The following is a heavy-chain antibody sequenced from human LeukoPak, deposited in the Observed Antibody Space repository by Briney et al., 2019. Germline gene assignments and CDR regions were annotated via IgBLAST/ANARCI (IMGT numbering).Heavy chain of an antibody. CDR3: AKDGDDYGDLDY. V-gene: IGHV3-23*01. Sequence: GGSLRLSCAASGSTFSSYAMSWVRQAPGKGLEWVSAISGSGGSTYYADSVKGRFTISRDNSKNTLYLQMNSLRAEDTAVYYCAKDGDDYGDLDYWGQGTLVTVSS. J-gene: IGHJ4*02. D-gene: IGHD4-17*01. CDR2: ISGSGGST. CDR1: GSTFSSYA.